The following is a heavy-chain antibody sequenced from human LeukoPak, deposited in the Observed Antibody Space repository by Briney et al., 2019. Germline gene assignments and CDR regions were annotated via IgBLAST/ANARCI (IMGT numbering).Heavy chain of an antibody. J-gene: IGHJ4*02. D-gene: IGHD3-16*01. V-gene: IGHV3-64*01. CDR3: ARELWGSSFDY. CDR2: ISSNGGST. Sequence: GGSLRLSCAASGFTFSSYAMHWVRQAPGKGLEYVSAISSNGGSTYYANSVKGRFTISRDNSKNTLYLQMGSLRAEDMAVYYCARELWGSSFDYWGQGTLVTVSS. CDR1: GFTFSSYA.